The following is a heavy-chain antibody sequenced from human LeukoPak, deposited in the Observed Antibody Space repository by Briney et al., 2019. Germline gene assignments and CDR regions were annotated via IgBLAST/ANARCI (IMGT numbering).Heavy chain of an antibody. CDR2: IYYSGST. J-gene: IGHJ1*01. Sequence: SETLSLTCTVSVGSISGSSYYWGWIRQPPGKGLEWIGSIYYSGSTYYNPSLKSRVTISVDTSKNQFSLKLSSVTAADTAVYYCALAIAVATMDGMYLHLWGQGTLVTVSS. CDR1: VGSISGSSYY. V-gene: IGHV4-39*01. D-gene: IGHD5-12*01. CDR3: ALAIAVATMDGMYLHL.